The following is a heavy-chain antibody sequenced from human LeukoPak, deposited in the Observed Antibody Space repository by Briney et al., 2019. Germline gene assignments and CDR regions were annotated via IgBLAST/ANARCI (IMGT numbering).Heavy chain of an antibody. CDR1: GGTFSSYA. CDR3: AREAYCGGDCYSGTFDY. D-gene: IGHD2-21*02. V-gene: IGHV1-69*05. CDR2: IIPIFGTA. Sequence: SVKVSCKASGGTFSSYAISWVRQAPGQGLEWMGRIIPIFGTANYAQKFQGRVTITTDESTSTAYMELRSLRSEDTAVYYCAREAYCGGDCYSGTFDYWGQGTLVTVSS. J-gene: IGHJ4*02.